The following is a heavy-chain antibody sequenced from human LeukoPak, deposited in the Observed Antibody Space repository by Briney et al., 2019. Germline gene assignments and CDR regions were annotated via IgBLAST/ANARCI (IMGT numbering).Heavy chain of an antibody. D-gene: IGHD4-17*01. Sequence: GGSLRLSCAASGFTFSNYAMSWVRQAPGKGLEWVANIKQDGGQIYYLESVKGRLTVSRDNAKNSLYLQMNSLRAEDTAVYYCARLGARQMLEYWGQGTLVTVSS. J-gene: IGHJ4*02. V-gene: IGHV3-7*01. CDR1: GFTFSNYA. CDR3: ARLGARQMLEY. CDR2: IKQDGGQI.